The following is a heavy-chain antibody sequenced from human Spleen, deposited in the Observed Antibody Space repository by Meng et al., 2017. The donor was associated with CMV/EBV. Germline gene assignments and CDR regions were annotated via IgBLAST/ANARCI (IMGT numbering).Heavy chain of an antibody. J-gene: IGHJ4*02. D-gene: IGHD5-24*01. CDR2: IITTPGTV. Sequence: SVKVSCKASGGIFSSYAISWVRQAPGQGLEWMGGIITTPGTVNYAQKFQGRVTITADTSTSTAYMELSGLRSEDTAVYYCARGLKDGYSWGYFDYWGQGTLVTVSS. CDR1: GGIFSSYA. CDR3: ARGLKDGYSWGYFDY. V-gene: IGHV1-69*10.